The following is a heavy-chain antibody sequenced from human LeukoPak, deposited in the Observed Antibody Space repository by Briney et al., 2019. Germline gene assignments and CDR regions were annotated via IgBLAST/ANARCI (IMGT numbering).Heavy chain of an antibody. CDR2: ISTSSSYI. Sequence: GGSLRLSCAASGFTFNSYTMNWVRQAPGKGLEWVSSISTSSSYIFYADSVKGRFTISRDNAKNSLYLLMNSLRAEDTAVYHCARGGLRYFDWLRPNDACDIWGQGTMVTVSS. CDR1: GFTFNSYT. D-gene: IGHD3-9*01. V-gene: IGHV3-21*01. J-gene: IGHJ3*02. CDR3: ARGGLRYFDWLRPNDACDI.